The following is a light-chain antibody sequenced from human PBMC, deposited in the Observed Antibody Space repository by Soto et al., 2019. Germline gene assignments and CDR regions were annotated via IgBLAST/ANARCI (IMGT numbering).Light chain of an antibody. V-gene: IGKV3-15*01. CDR3: QLFNTWPT. J-gene: IGKJ1*01. CDR1: QSVSSN. CDR2: GAS. Sequence: QSPATLSLSPGERPTLSCSASQSVSSNLAWYQQKPAQAPMLLIYGASTWTTGIPARFSGSGSGTEHTLSIGSLQSEDFAVYSCQLFNTWPTFGRGTMVEMK.